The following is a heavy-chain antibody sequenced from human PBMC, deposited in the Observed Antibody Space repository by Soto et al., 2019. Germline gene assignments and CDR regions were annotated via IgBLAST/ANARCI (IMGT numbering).Heavy chain of an antibody. Sequence: GGSLRLSCAASGFSFSTYPMTWVRQAPGKRLEGVSSISGSGGDTYYIDSVKGRFTISRDNSKNTVYLQMNSLRAEDTAVYYCARDPPATRHGMDVWGQGTTVTSP. CDR2: ISGSGGDT. V-gene: IGHV3-23*01. J-gene: IGHJ6*02. CDR3: ARDPPATRHGMDV. CDR1: GFSFSTYP.